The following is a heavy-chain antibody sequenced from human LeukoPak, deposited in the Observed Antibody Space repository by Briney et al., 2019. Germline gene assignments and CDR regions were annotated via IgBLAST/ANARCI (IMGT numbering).Heavy chain of an antibody. Sequence: PGGSLRLSCAGSGFTFTNSAMSWVRQAPGKGLEWVSGMGASGDKTFYADSVKGRFTISRDNSKNTLYLQMNRLRADDTALYYCAKDPRPEYSSGWHYFDSWGQGTLVTVSS. V-gene: IGHV3-23*01. CDR1: GFTFTNSA. CDR3: AKDPRPEYSSGWHYFDS. D-gene: IGHD6-19*01. CDR2: MGASGDKT. J-gene: IGHJ4*02.